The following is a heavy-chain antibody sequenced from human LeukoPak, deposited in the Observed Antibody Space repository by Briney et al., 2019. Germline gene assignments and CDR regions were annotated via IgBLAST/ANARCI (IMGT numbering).Heavy chain of an antibody. CDR2: IRSSSSYT. J-gene: IGHJ4*02. V-gene: IGHV3-21*01. Sequence: GGSLRLSCAASGFTFSTYSMSWVRQAPGKGLEWVSSIRSSSSYTYYADSVKGRFTISRDNAKNSLYLQMNGLRAEDTAVYYCARVVYSSWTIDYWGQGTLVTVSS. CDR3: ARVVYSSWTIDY. CDR1: GFTFSTYS. D-gene: IGHD6-6*01.